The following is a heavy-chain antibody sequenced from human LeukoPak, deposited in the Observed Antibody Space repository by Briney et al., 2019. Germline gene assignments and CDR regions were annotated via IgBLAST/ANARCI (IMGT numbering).Heavy chain of an antibody. J-gene: IGHJ4*02. V-gene: IGHV1-24*01. Sequence: ASVKVSCKVSGYTLTELSMHWVRQAPGKGLEWMGGFDPEDGETIYAQKFQGRVTITTDESTSTAYMELSSLRSEDTAVYYCAREARYDSSGYYYRAFDYWGQGTLVTVSS. D-gene: IGHD3-22*01. CDR1: GYTLTELS. CDR3: AREARYDSSGYYYRAFDY. CDR2: FDPEDGET.